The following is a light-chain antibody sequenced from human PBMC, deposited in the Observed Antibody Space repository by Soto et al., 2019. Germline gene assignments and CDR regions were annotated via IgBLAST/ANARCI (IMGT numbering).Light chain of an antibody. CDR2: LGS. Sequence: LRTSSPYFLSMSMGARATINGKSSQSVLISSNYKSYLAGYLQKPGQPPQLLIYLGSKRASGVPDRFSGSGSGTAFTLKISRVEAEDVGDYYCMQVPTFGHGAKV. CDR3: MQVPT. J-gene: IGKJ1*01. V-gene: IGKV4-1*01. CDR1: QSVLISSNYKSY.